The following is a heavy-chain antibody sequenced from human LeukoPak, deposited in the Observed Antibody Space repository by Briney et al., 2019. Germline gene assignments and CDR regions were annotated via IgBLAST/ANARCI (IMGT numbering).Heavy chain of an antibody. CDR3: VRHLASSIWFAP. D-gene: IGHD6-13*01. CDR2: IYYSGTT. V-gene: IGHV4-39*01. Sequence: SETLSLTCSVAGGSIRSSSDYWGWIRQPPGKGLEWIGSIYYSGTTYYKPSLKSRVTISVDTSKSQFSLKLSSVTAADTAVYYCVRHLASSIWFAPGGQGTLVTVSS. J-gene: IGHJ5*02. CDR1: GGSIRSSSDY.